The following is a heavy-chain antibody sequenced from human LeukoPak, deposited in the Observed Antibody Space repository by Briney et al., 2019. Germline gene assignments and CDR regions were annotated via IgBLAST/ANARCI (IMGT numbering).Heavy chain of an antibody. J-gene: IGHJ2*01. CDR3: ARDALGNWYFDP. CDR2: ISSSSSYI. D-gene: IGHD7-27*01. CDR1: GFTFSSYA. V-gene: IGHV3-21*01. Sequence: PGGSLRLSCAASGFTFSSYAMHWVRQAPGKGLEWVSSISSSSSYIYYADSVKGRFTISRDNAKNSLYLQMNSLRAEDTAVYYCARDALGNWYFDPWGRGTLVTVSS.